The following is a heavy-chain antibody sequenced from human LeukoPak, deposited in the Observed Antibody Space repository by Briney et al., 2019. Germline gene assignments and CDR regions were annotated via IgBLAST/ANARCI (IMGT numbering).Heavy chain of an antibody. CDR1: GFTFSSCW. J-gene: IGHJ4*02. V-gene: IGHV3-66*01. D-gene: IGHD4-17*01. CDR3: ARDPSPFYGDYGY. Sequence: PGGSLRLSCAASGFTFSSCWMSWVRQAPGKGLEWVSIMYSGGATDYADSVKGRFTISRDNSKNTLYLQMNSLRAEDTAVYYCARDPSPFYGDYGYWGQGTLVTVSS. CDR2: MYSGGAT.